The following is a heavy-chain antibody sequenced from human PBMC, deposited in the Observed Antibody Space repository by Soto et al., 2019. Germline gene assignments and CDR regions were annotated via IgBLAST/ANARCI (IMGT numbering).Heavy chain of an antibody. CDR3: ARQSKVAAAGYFDY. D-gene: IGHD6-13*01. V-gene: IGHV3-21*01. CDR1: GFTFSSYN. CDR2: ISSSSSYI. Sequence: PGGSLRLSCAASGFTFSSYNMNWVRQAPGKGLEWVSSISSSSSYIYYADSVKGRFTISRDNAKNSLYLQMNSLRAEDTAVYYCARQSKVAAAGYFDYWGQGTLVTVSS. J-gene: IGHJ4*02.